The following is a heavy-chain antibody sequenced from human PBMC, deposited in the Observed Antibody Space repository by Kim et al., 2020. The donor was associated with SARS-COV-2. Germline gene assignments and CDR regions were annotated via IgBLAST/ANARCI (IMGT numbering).Heavy chain of an antibody. CDR1: GDSVSSNSAA. CDR3: ARAIGYSSSWGFYYYYYYGMDV. V-gene: IGHV6-1*01. CDR2: TYYRSKWYN. D-gene: IGHD6-13*01. Sequence: SQTLSLTCAISGDSVSSNSAAWNWIRQSPSRGLEWLGRTYYRSKWYNDYAVSVKSRITINPDTSKNQFSLQLNSVTPEDTAVYYCARAIGYSSSWGFYYYYYYGMDVWGQGTTVTVSS. J-gene: IGHJ6*02.